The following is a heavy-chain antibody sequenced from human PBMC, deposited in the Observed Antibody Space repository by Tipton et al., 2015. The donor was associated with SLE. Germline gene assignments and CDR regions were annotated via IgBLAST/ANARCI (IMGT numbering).Heavy chain of an antibody. CDR1: GGSISSYY. J-gene: IGHJ2*01. Sequence: TLSLTCTVSGGSISSYYWSWIRPPPGKGLEWIGYIYYSGSTNYNPPLKSRVTISVDTSKNQFSLKLSSVTAADTAVYDCARGAVTHWYFDLWGRGTLVTVSS. CDR3: ARGAVTHWYFDL. CDR2: IYYSGST. D-gene: IGHD4-11*01. V-gene: IGHV4-59*01.